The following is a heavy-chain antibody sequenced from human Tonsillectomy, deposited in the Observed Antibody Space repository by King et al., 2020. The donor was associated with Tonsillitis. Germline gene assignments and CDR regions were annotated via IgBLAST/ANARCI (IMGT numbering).Heavy chain of an antibody. J-gene: IGHJ6*03. CDR1: GYSFTSYW. CDR2: IDPSDSYT. Sequence: QLVQSGAEVKKPGESLRISCKGSGYSFTSYWISWVRQMPGKGLEWMGRIDPSDSYTKYSPSFQGHVTISADKSISTAYLQWSSLKASDTAMYYWARRVLSYDIFTGATFYYMDVWGKGTTVTVSS. V-gene: IGHV5-10-1*03. D-gene: IGHD3-9*01. CDR3: ARRVLSYDIFTGATFYYMDV.